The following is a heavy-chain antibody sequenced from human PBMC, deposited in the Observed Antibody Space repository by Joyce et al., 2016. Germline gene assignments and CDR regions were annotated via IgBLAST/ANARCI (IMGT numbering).Heavy chain of an antibody. J-gene: IGHJ4*02. V-gene: IGHV3-53*01. CDR2: IDNADST. Sequence: EVQLVESGGGLIQPGGSLRLSCAASGFTVSSNHMSWLSQAPGKGLEWVSVIDNADSTYYGASVKGRFTMSRDSSKNTLYLQMNSLRAEDTAVYYCARGGLRYFDPFDYWGQGTLVTVAS. D-gene: IGHD3-9*01. CDR3: ARGGLRYFDPFDY. CDR1: GFTVSSNH.